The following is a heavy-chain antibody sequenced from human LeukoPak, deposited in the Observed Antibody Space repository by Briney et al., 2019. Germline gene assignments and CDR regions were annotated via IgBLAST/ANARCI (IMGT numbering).Heavy chain of an antibody. CDR1: GGSLSSYY. CDR2: IYYSGST. D-gene: IGHD3-9*01. CDR3: ARGEDHDILTGYQPYWHFDL. J-gene: IGHJ2*01. V-gene: IGHV4-59*01. Sequence: SETPSLTCTVSGGSLSSYYWSWIRQPPGKGLEWIGYIYYSGSTYYNPSLKSRVTFSVDTSKNQFSLKLGSVTAADTAVYYCARGEDHDILTGYQPYWHFDLWGRGTLVTVSS.